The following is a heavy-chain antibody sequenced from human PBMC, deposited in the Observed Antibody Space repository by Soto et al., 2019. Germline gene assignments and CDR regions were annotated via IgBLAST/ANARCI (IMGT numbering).Heavy chain of an antibody. CDR1: GGSISSGGYY. D-gene: IGHD3-10*01. J-gene: IGHJ4*02. CDR3: ARRWGEGRVDY. Sequence: SETLSLTCAVSGGSISSGGYYWSWIRQPPGKGLEWIGEINHSGSTNYNPSLKSRVTMAVDKSRNQFSLKLSSVTAADTAVYYCARRWGEGRVDYWGQGTLVTVSS. V-gene: IGHV4-39*07. CDR2: INHSGST.